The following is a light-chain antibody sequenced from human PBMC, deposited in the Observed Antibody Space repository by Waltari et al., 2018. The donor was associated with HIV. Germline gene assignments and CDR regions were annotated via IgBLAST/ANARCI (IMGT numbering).Light chain of an antibody. V-gene: IGLV2-8*01. CDR3: ASYGGTNDLV. CDR2: EVT. J-gene: IGLJ3*02. CDR1: SSDIGGYNY. Sequence: QSALTQPPSASGSPGQSVAISCTGTSSDIGGYNYVSWYQQHPGKAPKLMIFEVTKRPSGVSDRFSGSKSGTTASLTVSGLQAEDEADYYCASYGGTNDLVFGGGTNLTVL.